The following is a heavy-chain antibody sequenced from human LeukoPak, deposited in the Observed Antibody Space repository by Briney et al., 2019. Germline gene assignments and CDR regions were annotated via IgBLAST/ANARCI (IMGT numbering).Heavy chain of an antibody. CDR3: ASIPSPHYYGSGIGAFDI. CDR2: IYYSGST. J-gene: IGHJ3*02. Sequence: SETLSLTCTVSGGSISSYYWSWIRQPPGKGLEWIGYIYYSGSTNYNPSLKSRVTISVDTSKNQFSLKLSSVTAADTAVYYCASIPSPHYYGSGIGAFDIWGQGTMVTVSS. V-gene: IGHV4-59*01. D-gene: IGHD3-10*01. CDR1: GGSISSYY.